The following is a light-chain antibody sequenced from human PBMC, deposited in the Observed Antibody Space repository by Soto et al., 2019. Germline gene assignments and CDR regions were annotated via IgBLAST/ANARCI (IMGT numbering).Light chain of an antibody. J-gene: IGKJ3*01. V-gene: IGKV1-9*01. Sequence: DIQLTQSPSFLSASVGDRVTITCRASQGISSYLAWYQQKPAKDPKLLIYVASTLHCGVPARFSGSGSGTEFTLTISSLQPADFAPYYCQQLNSYPLFTFGPGTKVDIK. CDR2: VAS. CDR1: QGISSY. CDR3: QQLNSYPLFT.